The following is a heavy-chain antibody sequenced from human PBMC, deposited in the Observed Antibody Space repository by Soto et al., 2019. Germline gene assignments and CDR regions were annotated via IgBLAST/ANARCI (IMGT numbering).Heavy chain of an antibody. V-gene: IGHV4-59*01. J-gene: IGHJ4*02. CDR1: GGSISSYY. D-gene: IGHD3-10*01. CDR2: IYYSGST. Sequence: SETLSLTCTVSGGSISSYYWSWIRQPPGKGLEWIGYIYYSGSTNYNPSLKSRVNISVDMSKDQFSLKLSSVTAAGTAVYYCARGPHASGSFFEFDYWGQGTLVTVSS. CDR3: ARGPHASGSFFEFDY.